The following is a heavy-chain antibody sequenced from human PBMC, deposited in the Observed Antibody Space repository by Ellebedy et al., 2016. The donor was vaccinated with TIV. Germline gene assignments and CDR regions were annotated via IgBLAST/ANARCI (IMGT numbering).Heavy chain of an antibody. V-gene: IGHV4-39*07. Sequence: SETLSLXXAVSGGSINSMSYYWGWIRQPPGKGLEWIGSFYTSESSYYNPSLESRVSISLDTSKNQVSLNLTSVTAADTAVYYCARDMSGSTWYGGANYFDYWGQGILVTVSS. CDR2: FYTSESS. J-gene: IGHJ4*02. CDR3: ARDMSGSTWYGGANYFDY. D-gene: IGHD6-13*01. CDR1: GGSINSMSYY.